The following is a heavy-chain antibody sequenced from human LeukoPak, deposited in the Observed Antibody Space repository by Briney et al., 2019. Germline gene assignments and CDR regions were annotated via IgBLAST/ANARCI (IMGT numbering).Heavy chain of an antibody. J-gene: IGHJ4*02. Sequence: PGGSLRLSCAASGFTFSSYWMHWVRQAPGKGLVWVSRINSDGSSTSYADSVKGRFTISRDNAKNSLYLQMNSLRAEDTAVYYCAKRRGKTAPDDYWGQGTLVTVSS. CDR3: AKRRGKTAPDDY. V-gene: IGHV3-74*01. CDR1: GFTFSSYW. CDR2: INSDGSST. D-gene: IGHD2-21*02.